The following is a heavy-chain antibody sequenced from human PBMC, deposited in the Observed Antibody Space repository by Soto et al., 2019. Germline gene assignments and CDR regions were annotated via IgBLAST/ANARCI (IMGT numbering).Heavy chain of an antibody. CDR1: GFSFSSYS. Sequence: EVQLVESGGGLVQPGGSLRLSCAASGFSFSSYSMNWVRQAPGKGLEWVSFISSSSSTIYYADSVKGRFTISRDNAKNSLYLQMNSLRDEDTAVYYCARDQYWSYGNYYYYGMDVWGQGTTVTVSS. J-gene: IGHJ6*02. CDR3: ARDQYWSYGNYYYYGMDV. D-gene: IGHD5-18*01. V-gene: IGHV3-48*02. CDR2: ISSSSSTI.